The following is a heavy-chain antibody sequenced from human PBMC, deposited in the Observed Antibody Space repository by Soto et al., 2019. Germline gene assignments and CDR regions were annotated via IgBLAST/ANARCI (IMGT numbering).Heavy chain of an antibody. CDR1: GYTFTSYY. V-gene: IGHV1-46*01. D-gene: IGHD4-4*01. CDR3: AREGYSNYYYYYYMDV. Sequence: ASVKVSCKASGYTFTSYYMHWVRQAPGQGLEWMGIINPSSGSTSYAQKFQGRVTMTRNTSISTAYMELSSLRSEDTAVYYCAREGYSNYYYYYYMDVWGKGTTVTVSS. CDR2: INPSSGST. J-gene: IGHJ6*03.